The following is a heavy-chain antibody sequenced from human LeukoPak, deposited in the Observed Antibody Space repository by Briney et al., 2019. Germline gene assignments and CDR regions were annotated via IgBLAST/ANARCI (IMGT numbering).Heavy chain of an antibody. CDR3: AKVGDYVWGSYEY. Sequence: GGSLRLSCAASGFTFSSHGMNWVRQAPGKGLEWVAFIRYDGSNKYYADSVKGRFTISRDNSKNTLYLQMNSLRAEDTAVYYCAKVGDYVWGSYEYWGQGTLVTVSS. V-gene: IGHV3-30*02. D-gene: IGHD3-16*01. CDR2: IRYDGSNK. J-gene: IGHJ4*02. CDR1: GFTFSSHG.